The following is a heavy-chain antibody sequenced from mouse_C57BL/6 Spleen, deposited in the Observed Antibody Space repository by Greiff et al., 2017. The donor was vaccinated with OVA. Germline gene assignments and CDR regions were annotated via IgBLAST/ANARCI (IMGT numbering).Heavy chain of an antibody. CDR3: ASNWDYAMDY. CDR2: IRNKANGYTT. Sequence: DVMLVESGGGLVQPGGSLSLSCAASGFTFTDYYMSWVRQPPGKALEWLGFIRNKANGYTTEYSASVKGRFTISRDNSQSILYLQMNALRAEDSATYYCASNWDYAMDYWGQGTSVTVSS. V-gene: IGHV7-3*01. J-gene: IGHJ4*01. CDR1: GFTFTDYY. D-gene: IGHD4-1*01.